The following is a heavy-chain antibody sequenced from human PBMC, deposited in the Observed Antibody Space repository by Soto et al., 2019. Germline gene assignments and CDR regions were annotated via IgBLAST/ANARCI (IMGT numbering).Heavy chain of an antibody. CDR1: RFTCSDYY. CDR3: ARDGEIGCSWYAYYYYYGMDV. D-gene: IGHD6-13*01. Sequence: QVQLVESGGGLVKPGGSLRLSCAASRFTCSDYYMSWIHQAPGKGLEWVSYISSSSSYTNYADSVKGRFTISRDNAKNSLYLQMNSLRAEDTAVYYCARDGEIGCSWYAYYYYYGMDVRGQGTTVTVSS. V-gene: IGHV3-11*05. J-gene: IGHJ6*02. CDR2: ISSSSSYT.